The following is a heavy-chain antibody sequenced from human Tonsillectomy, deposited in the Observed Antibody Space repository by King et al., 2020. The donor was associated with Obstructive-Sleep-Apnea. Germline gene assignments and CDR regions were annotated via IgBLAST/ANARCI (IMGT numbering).Heavy chain of an antibody. CDR1: GGSISSSNW. J-gene: IGHJ4*02. Sequence: VQLQESGPGLVKPSGTLSLTCAVSGGSISSSNWWRWVRQPPGKGLEWIGEIYHSGSTNYNPSLKSRVTISVDKSKDQFSLKLSSVTAADTAVYYCARDILRYFDWPADYWGQGTLVTVSS. D-gene: IGHD3-9*01. V-gene: IGHV4-4*02. CDR3: ARDILRYFDWPADY. CDR2: IYHSGST.